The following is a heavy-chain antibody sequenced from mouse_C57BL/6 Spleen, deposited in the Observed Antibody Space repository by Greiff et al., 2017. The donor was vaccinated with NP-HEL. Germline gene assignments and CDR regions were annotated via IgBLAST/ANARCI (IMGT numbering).Heavy chain of an antibody. CDR1: GYTFTDYY. CDR3: ARPYYYGSSYGYFDV. V-gene: IGHV1-26*01. CDR2: INPNNGGT. D-gene: IGHD1-1*01. J-gene: IGHJ1*03. Sequence: EVQLQQSGPELVKPGASVKISCKASGYTFTDYYMNWVKQSHGKSLEWIGDINPNNGGTSYNQKFKGKATLTVDKSSSTAYMELRSLTSEDSAVYYCARPYYYGSSYGYFDVWGTGTTVTVSS.